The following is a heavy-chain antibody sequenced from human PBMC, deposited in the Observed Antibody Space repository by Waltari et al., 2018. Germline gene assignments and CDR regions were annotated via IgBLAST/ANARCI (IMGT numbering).Heavy chain of an antibody. D-gene: IGHD3-10*01. J-gene: IGHJ5*02. CDR2: SIPIFGTA. CDR1: GGTFSSYA. V-gene: IGHV1-69*12. CDR3: ARARGSGSYRNWFDP. Sequence: QVQLVQSGAAVTKPGSSVKVSCKASGGTFSSYAISWVRQAPGQGLEWMGGSIPIFGTANYAQKCQGRVTITADESTSTAYMELSSLRSEDTAVYYCARARGSGSYRNWFDPWGQGTLVTVSS.